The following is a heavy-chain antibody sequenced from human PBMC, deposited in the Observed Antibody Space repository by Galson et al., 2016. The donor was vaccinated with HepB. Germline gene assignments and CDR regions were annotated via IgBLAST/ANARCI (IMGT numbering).Heavy chain of an antibody. Sequence: SLRLSCAASGFAVSSNYMSWVRQAPGEGLEWVSVIYSGGNTFYTDSVKGRFTISRDNSKNTLYLQMNSLRVEDTAVYYCVRSSSFNRNYDYYFDYWGQGTLVTVSS. J-gene: IGHJ4*02. D-gene: IGHD1-7*01. CDR1: GFAVSSNY. CDR3: VRSSSFNRNYDYYFDY. CDR2: IYSGGNT. V-gene: IGHV3-53*01.